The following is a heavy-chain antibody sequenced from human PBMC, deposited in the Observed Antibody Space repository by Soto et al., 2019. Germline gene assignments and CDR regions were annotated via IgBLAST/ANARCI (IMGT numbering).Heavy chain of an antibody. V-gene: IGHV3-23*01. J-gene: IGHJ4*02. CDR1: GFTFSSYA. Sequence: PGGSLRLSCAASGFTFSSYAMSWVRQAPGKGLEWVSAISGSGGSTYYADSVKGRFTISRDNSKNTLYLQMNSLRAEDTAVFYCAKSGYYDILTGYCEDYWGQGTLVTVSS. CDR2: ISGSGGST. D-gene: IGHD3-9*01. CDR3: AKSGYYDILTGYCEDY.